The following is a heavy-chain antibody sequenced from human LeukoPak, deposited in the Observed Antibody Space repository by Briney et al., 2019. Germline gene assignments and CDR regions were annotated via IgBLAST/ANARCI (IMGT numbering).Heavy chain of an antibody. Sequence: GASVKVSCKASGGTFSSYAISWVRQAPGQGLEWMGWINPNSGGTNYAQKFQGRVTMTRDTSISTAYMELSRLRSDDTAVYYCARAPSIRVITHFDYWGQGTLVTVSS. D-gene: IGHD3-16*02. V-gene: IGHV1-2*02. J-gene: IGHJ4*02. CDR1: GGTFSSYA. CDR3: ARAPSIRVITHFDY. CDR2: INPNSGGT.